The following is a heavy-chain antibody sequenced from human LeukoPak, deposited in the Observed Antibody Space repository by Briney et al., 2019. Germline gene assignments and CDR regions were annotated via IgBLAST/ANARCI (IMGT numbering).Heavy chain of an antibody. Sequence: SETLSLTCTVSGGSISSYYWSWIRQPAGKGLEWIGRIYTSGSTNYNPSLKSRVTMSVDTSRNQFSLKLSSVTAADTAVYYCARSYYSRYNWKFRYYGMDVWGQGTTVTVSS. J-gene: IGHJ6*02. D-gene: IGHD1-1*01. CDR1: GGSISSYY. CDR2: IYTSGST. V-gene: IGHV4-4*07. CDR3: ARSYYSRYNWKFRYYGMDV.